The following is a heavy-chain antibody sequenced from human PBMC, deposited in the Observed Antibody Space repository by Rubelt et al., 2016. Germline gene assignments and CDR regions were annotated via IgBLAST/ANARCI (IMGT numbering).Heavy chain of an antibody. V-gene: IGHV3-74*01. CDR3: ARDGGRRFDY. Sequence: STSYADSVKGRFTISRDNAKNTLYLQMNSLRAEDTAVYYCARDGGRRFDYWGQGTLVTVSS. D-gene: IGHD3-16*01. J-gene: IGHJ4*02. CDR2: ST.